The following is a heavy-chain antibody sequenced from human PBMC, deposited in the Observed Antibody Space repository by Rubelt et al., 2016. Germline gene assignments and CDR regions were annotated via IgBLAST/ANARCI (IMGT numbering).Heavy chain of an antibody. CDR3: ASGLTTKYYFDY. CDR2: ISGSRGST. D-gene: IGHD4/OR15-4a*01. V-gene: IGHV3-23*01. Sequence: GLEWVSSISGSRGSTYYADSVKGRFTISRDNSENTLSLQMNSLRAEDTAVYYCASGLTTKYYFDYWGQGTLVTVSS. J-gene: IGHJ4*02.